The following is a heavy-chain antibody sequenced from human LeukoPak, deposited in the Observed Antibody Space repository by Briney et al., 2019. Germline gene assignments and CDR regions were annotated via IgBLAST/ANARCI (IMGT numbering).Heavy chain of an antibody. CDR3: ARSEYSSSWALFDY. Sequence: SETLSLTCTVSGGSISSYYWSWIRQPLGKGLEWIGYIYYSGSTNYNPSLKSRVTISVDTSKNQFSLKLSSVTAADTAVYYCARSEYSSSWALFDYWGQGTLVTVSS. J-gene: IGHJ4*02. V-gene: IGHV4-59*01. D-gene: IGHD6-13*01. CDR1: GGSISSYY. CDR2: IYYSGST.